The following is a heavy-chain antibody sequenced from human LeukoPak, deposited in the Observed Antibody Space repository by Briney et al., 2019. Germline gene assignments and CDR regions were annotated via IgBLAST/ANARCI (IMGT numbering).Heavy chain of an antibody. V-gene: IGHV4-30-2*01. CDR3: ARVWHRDYYSYYMDV. CDR1: GGSISSGGYS. CDR2: IYHSGST. D-gene: IGHD3-16*01. J-gene: IGHJ6*03. Sequence: PSETLSLTCAVSGGSISSGGYSWSWIRQPPGKGLEWIGYIYHSGSTYYNPSLKSRVTISVDRSKNQFSLKLSSVTAADTAVYYCARVWHRDYYSYYMDVWGKGTTVTVSS.